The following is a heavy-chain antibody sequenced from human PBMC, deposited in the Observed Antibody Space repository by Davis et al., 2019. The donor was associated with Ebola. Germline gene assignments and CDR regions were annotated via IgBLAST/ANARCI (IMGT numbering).Heavy chain of an antibody. J-gene: IGHJ6*02. V-gene: IGHV4-34*01. CDR1: GGPFSDYY. CDR2: INHRGST. Sequence: MPGGSLRLSCAVYGGPFSDYYWSWIRQPPGKGLEWIGEINHRGSTKYNPSLKSRVTISVDTSKNQFSLRLTSVTAADTAVYYCARDEGYRSGWLGPHGMDVWGQGTTVTVSS. D-gene: IGHD6-19*01. CDR3: ARDEGYRSGWLGPHGMDV.